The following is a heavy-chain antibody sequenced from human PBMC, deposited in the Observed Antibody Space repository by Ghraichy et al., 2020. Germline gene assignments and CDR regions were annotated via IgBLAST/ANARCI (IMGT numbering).Heavy chain of an antibody. D-gene: IGHD6-6*01. CDR2: IHYSGST. V-gene: IGHV4-30-2*01. J-gene: IGHJ6*02. CDR1: GGSISSGAYS. Sequence: SQTLSLTCAVSGGSISSGAYSWSWIRQPPGTGLEWIGYIHYSGSTYYNPSLKSRVTISLDRSKNQFSLKLSSVTAADTAVYYCARAGIAARSYYYYGLDVWGQGTTVTVSS. CDR3: ARAGIAARSYYYYGLDV.